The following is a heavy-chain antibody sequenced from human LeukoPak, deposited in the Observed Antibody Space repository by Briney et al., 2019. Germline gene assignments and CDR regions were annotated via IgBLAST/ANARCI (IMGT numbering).Heavy chain of an antibody. D-gene: IGHD5-18*01. CDR2: IYYSGST. V-gene: IGHV4-59*08. CDR1: GGSISSYY. J-gene: IGHJ4*02. Sequence: SETLSLTCTVSGGSISSYYWSWIRQSPGKGLEWIGYIYYSGSTNYNPSLKSRVTISVDTSKNQFSLKLSSVTAADTAVYYCARALEGRGYSYGLDYWGQGTLVTVSS. CDR3: ARALEGRGYSYGLDY.